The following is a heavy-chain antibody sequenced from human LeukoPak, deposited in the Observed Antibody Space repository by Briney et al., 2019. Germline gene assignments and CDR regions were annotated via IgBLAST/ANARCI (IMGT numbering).Heavy chain of an antibody. CDR2: IYHSGST. V-gene: IGHV4-38-2*01. D-gene: IGHD6-13*01. J-gene: IGHJ4*02. CDR1: GYSTSSGYY. Sequence: PSETLSLTCAVSGYSTSSGYYWGWIRQPPGKGLEWIGSIYHSGSTYYNPSLKSRVTISVDTSKNQFSLKLSSVTAADTAVYYCARLRSSSLVDYWGQGTLVTVSS. CDR3: ARLRSSSLVDY.